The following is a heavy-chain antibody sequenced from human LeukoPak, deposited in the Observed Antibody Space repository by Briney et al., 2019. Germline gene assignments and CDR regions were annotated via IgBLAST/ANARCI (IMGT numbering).Heavy chain of an antibody. CDR2: IYSGGST. D-gene: IGHD3-22*01. J-gene: IGHJ4*02. Sequence: GGSLRLSCTASGFTLSRYSVNWVRQAPGKGLEWVSVIYSGGSTYYADSVKGRFTISRDNSKNTLYLQMNSLRAEDTAVYYCARDQFSSGYYYYFDYWGQGTLVTVSS. CDR1: GFTLSRYS. CDR3: ARDQFSSGYYYYFDY. V-gene: IGHV3-66*01.